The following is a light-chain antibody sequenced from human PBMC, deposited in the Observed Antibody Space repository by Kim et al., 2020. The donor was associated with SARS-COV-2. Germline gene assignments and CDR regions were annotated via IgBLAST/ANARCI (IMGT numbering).Light chain of an antibody. J-gene: IGKJ2*01. CDR2: ATS. V-gene: IGKV1-39*01. CDR3: QQTYGTPT. CDR1: QTISTY. Sequence: DIQMTQSPSSLSASVGDRVTITCRASQTISTYLNWYHQKPGKAPNLLIYATSNLQNGVPSRFSGSGSGTDFTLTISSLQPEDFAIYYCQQTYGTPTFGQGTKLEI.